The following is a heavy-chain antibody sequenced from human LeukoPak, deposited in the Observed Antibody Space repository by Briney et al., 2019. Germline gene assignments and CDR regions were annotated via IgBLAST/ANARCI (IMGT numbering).Heavy chain of an antibody. V-gene: IGHV3-23*01. D-gene: IGHD3-10*01. CDR3: ARVWFGDYRFDY. CDR1: GFTFGNSA. CDR2: ISGSGGGT. Sequence: GGSLRLSCAASGFTFGNSAMSWVRQAPGKRLEWVSGISGSGGGTYYADSVKGRFTISRDNSKNTLYLQMNSLRAEDTAVYYCARVWFGDYRFDYWGQGTLVTVSS. J-gene: IGHJ4*02.